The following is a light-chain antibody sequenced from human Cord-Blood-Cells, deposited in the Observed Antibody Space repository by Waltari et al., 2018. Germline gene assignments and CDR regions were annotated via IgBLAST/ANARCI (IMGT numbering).Light chain of an antibody. Sequence: QSALTQPRSVSGSPGQSVTISCTGTSSDVGGYNYVSRYQQHPGKAPKLMIDDVSKRPSGVPDRFSGSKSGNTASLTISGLQAEDEADYYCCSYAGSYTLVFGGGTKLTVL. CDR3: CSYAGSYTLV. CDR1: SSDVGGYNY. J-gene: IGLJ2*01. V-gene: IGLV2-11*01. CDR2: DVS.